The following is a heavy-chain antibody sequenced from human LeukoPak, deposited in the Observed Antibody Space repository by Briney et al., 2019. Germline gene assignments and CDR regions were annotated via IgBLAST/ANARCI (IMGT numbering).Heavy chain of an antibody. Sequence: PGGSLRLSCAASGLTFSSYGMHWVRQAPGKGLEWVSVIYSGGSAYYADSVKGRFTISRDNSKNTLFLQMNSLRAEDTAVYYCARGRSSSWYNYFDYWGQGTLVTVSS. CDR2: IYSGGSA. D-gene: IGHD6-13*01. CDR3: ARGRSSSWYNYFDY. CDR1: GLTFSSYG. V-gene: IGHV3-53*01. J-gene: IGHJ4*02.